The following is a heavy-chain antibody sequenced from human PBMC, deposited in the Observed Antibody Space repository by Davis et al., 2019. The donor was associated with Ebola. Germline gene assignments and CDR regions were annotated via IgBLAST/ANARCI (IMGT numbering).Heavy chain of an antibody. Sequence: GESLKISCKDSGNSFNSHWIGWVRQMPGKGLEWMGIIYTGESDTRYSPSFRGQVTISADKSITTAYLQWSGLRASDTAMYYCASLRRTISGMDDAFDIWGQGTMVTVSS. CDR1: GNSFNSHW. D-gene: IGHD2-15*01. CDR2: IYTGESDT. J-gene: IGHJ3*02. V-gene: IGHV5-51*01. CDR3: ASLRRTISGMDDAFDI.